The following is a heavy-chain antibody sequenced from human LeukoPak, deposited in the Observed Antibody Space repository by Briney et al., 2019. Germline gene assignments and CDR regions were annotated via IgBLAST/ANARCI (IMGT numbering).Heavy chain of an antibody. J-gene: IGHJ4*02. Sequence: GGSLRLSCAASGFTFSSYAMHWVRQAPGKGLEWVAVISYDGSNKYYADSVKGRFTISRDNSKNTLYLQMNSLRAEDTAVYYCAREPLGIVVVMLDYWGQGTLVTVSS. V-gene: IGHV3-30-3*01. D-gene: IGHD3-22*01. CDR2: ISYDGSNK. CDR1: GFTFSSYA. CDR3: AREPLGIVVVMLDY.